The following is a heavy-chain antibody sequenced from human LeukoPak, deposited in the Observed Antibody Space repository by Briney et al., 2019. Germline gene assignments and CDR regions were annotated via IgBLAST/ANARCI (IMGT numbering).Heavy chain of an antibody. V-gene: IGHV3-33*01. J-gene: IGHJ4*02. CDR1: GFTFSSYG. CDR2: IWYDGSNK. CDR3: ARGAAAADY. Sequence: QPGRSLRLSCAASGFTFSSYGMHWVRQAPGKGLEWVAVIWYDGSNKYYADSVKGRFTISRDNSKNTLCLQMNSLRAEDTAVYYCARGAAAADYWGQGTLVTVSS. D-gene: IGHD6-13*01.